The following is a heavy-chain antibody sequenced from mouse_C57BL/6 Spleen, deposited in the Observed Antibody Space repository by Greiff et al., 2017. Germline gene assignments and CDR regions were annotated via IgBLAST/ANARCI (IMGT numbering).Heavy chain of an antibody. CDR3: EAVYGNRYYFDY. D-gene: IGHD2-1*01. V-gene: IGHV1-80*01. CDR2: IYPGDGDT. CDR1: GYAFSSYW. J-gene: IGHJ2*01. Sequence: VQLQQSGAELVKPGASVTISCKASGYAFSSYWLNWVKQRPGKGLEWIGQIYPGDGDTNYNGKFKGKTTLTADKSSSTAYMQLSSLTSEDSAVYVCEAVYGNRYYFDYWGQGTTLTVSS.